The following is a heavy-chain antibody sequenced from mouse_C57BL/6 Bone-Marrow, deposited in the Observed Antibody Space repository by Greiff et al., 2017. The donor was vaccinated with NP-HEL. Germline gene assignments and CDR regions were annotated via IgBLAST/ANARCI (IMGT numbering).Heavy chain of an antibody. J-gene: IGHJ2*01. Sequence: VQLQQSGAELVRPGASVKLSCKASGYTFTDYYIIWVKQRPGQGLEWIARIYPGSGNTYYNEKFKGKATLTAEKSSSTAYMQLSSLTSEDSAVYFCAREREYGNHLDYWGQGTTLTVSS. CDR2: IYPGSGNT. CDR1: GYTFTDYY. CDR3: AREREYGNHLDY. D-gene: IGHD2-1*01. V-gene: IGHV1-76*01.